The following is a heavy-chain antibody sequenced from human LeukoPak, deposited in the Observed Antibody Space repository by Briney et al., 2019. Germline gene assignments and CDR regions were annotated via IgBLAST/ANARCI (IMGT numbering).Heavy chain of an antibody. CDR1: GGSFSGYY. V-gene: IGHV4-34*01. Sequence: SETLSLTCAVYGGSFSGYYWSWIRQPPGKGLEWIGEINHSGSTNYNPSLKSRVTISVDTSKNQFSLKLSSVTAADTAVYYCARFGVDYDMDVWGQGTTVTVSS. D-gene: IGHD3-16*01. CDR2: INHSGST. CDR3: ARFGVDYDMDV. J-gene: IGHJ6*02.